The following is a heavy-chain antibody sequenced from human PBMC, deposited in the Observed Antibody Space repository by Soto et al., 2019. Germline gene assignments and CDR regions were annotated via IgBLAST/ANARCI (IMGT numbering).Heavy chain of an antibody. CDR3: ARVCGGDCHNAFDI. D-gene: IGHD2-21*02. V-gene: IGHV4-31*03. CDR1: GGSISSGGYY. Sequence: QVQLQESGPGLVKPSQTLSLTCTVSGGSISSGGYYWSWIRQHPGKGLEWIGYIYYSGSTYYNPSLKSRVTVSVDTSKNQFSLKLSSVTAADTAVYYCARVCGGDCHNAFDIWGQGTMVTVSS. CDR2: IYYSGST. J-gene: IGHJ3*02.